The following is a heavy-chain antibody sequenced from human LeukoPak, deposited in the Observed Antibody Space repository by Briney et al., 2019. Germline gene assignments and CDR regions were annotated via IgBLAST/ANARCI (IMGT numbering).Heavy chain of an antibody. D-gene: IGHD6-19*01. CDR2: ISGSGGST. CDR1: GFTFSSYA. J-gene: IGHJ3*02. Sequence: PGGSLRLSCAASGFTFSSYAMSWVRQAPGKGLEWVSAISGSGGSTYYADSVKGRFTISRDNSKNTLYLQMNSLRAEDTAVYYCAKGGGIAVAGHHDAFDIWGQGTMVTVSS. V-gene: IGHV3-23*01. CDR3: AKGGGIAVAGHHDAFDI.